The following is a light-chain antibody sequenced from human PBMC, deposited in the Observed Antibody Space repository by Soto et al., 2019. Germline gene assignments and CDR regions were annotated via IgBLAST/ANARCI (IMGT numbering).Light chain of an antibody. CDR3: QKYNSALFT. Sequence: IQITQSPSSLSASVGDRVTITCRASQVLRNDLGWYQHIPGKAPKLLIYAASTLQSGVPSRFSGSGSGTDFTLTISSLQPEDVATYYCQKYNSALFTFGPGTKVDIK. CDR1: QVLRND. V-gene: IGKV1-27*01. CDR2: AAS. J-gene: IGKJ3*01.